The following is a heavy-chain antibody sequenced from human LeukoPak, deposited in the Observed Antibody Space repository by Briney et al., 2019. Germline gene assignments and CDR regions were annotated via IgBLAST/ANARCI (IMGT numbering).Heavy chain of an antibody. Sequence: GASVKVSCKASGYTFTSYDINWVRQATGQGLEWMGWMNPNSGNTGYAQKFQGRVTITRNTSISTAYMELSSLRSEDTAVYYCAKDSPYCTNGVCKDPYDAFDIWGQGTMVTVSS. D-gene: IGHD2-8*01. CDR1: GYTFTSYD. CDR2: MNPNSGNT. V-gene: IGHV1-8*03. CDR3: AKDSPYCTNGVCKDPYDAFDI. J-gene: IGHJ3*02.